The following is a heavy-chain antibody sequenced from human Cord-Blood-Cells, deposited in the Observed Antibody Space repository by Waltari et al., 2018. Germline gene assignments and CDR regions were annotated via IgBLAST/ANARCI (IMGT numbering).Heavy chain of an antibody. CDR1: ADTFTGYY. J-gene: IGHJ4*02. Sequence: QVQLAQSGAEVKTPGASVNVSCNASADTFTGYYMHWVLQAPGQGLEWMGWINPNSGGTNYAPKFQGWVTMSRDPSISTADMEPSRLRSDDTAVSYCARGDSPAEYSFDYWGQGILVTVSS. CDR3: ARGDSPAEYSFDY. CDR2: INPNSGGT. V-gene: IGHV1-2*04. D-gene: IGHD6-6*01.